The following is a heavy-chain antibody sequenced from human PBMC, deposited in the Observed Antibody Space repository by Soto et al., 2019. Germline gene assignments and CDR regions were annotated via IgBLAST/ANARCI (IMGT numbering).Heavy chain of an antibody. CDR2: ISWNSGSI. D-gene: IGHD3-10*02. Sequence: EVQLVESGGGLVQPGRSLRLSCAASGFTFDDYAMHWVRQAQGKGLEWVSGISWNSGSIGYADSVKGRFTISRDNAKNSRYRQMNSLRAEDTALYYCAKDRGRRMFGDYYYGMDVWGQGTTVTVSS. CDR1: GFTFDDYA. V-gene: IGHV3-9*01. CDR3: AKDRGRRMFGDYYYGMDV. J-gene: IGHJ6*02.